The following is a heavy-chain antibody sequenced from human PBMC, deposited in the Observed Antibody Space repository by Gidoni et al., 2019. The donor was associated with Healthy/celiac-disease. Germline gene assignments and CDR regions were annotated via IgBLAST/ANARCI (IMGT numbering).Heavy chain of an antibody. CDR3: ARVYDFWSGYVSYYYYGMDV. Sequence: QVQLQESGPGLVKPSGTLSLTCAVSGGSISSSNWWSWVRQPPGKGLEWIGEIYHSGSTNYNPSLKSRVTISVDKSKNQFSLKLSSVTAADTAVYYCARVYDFWSGYVSYYYYGMDVWGQGTTVTVSS. J-gene: IGHJ6*02. CDR1: GGSISSSNW. V-gene: IGHV4-4*02. D-gene: IGHD3-3*01. CDR2: IYHSGST.